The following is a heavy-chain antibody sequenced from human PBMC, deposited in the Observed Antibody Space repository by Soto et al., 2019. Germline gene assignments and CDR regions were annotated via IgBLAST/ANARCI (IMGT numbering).Heavy chain of an antibody. V-gene: IGHV3-48*02. CDR1: GFTFSSCS. D-gene: IGHD3-10*02. J-gene: IGHJ6*02. Sequence: GGSLRLSCAASGFTFSSCSMNWVRQAPGKGLEWVSYISSSSSTIYYADSVKGRFTISRDNAKNSLYLQMNSLRDEDTAVYYCARPVRGVYYYDMDVWGQGTTVTVSS. CDR2: ISSSSSTI. CDR3: ARPVRGVYYYDMDV.